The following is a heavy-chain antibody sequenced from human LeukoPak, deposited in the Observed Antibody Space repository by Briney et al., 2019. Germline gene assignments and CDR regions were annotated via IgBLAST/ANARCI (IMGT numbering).Heavy chain of an antibody. CDR2: ILYDGSNK. J-gene: IGHJ4*02. D-gene: IGHD3-16*02. V-gene: IGHV3-30*02. CDR3: AKDTLYDWDYVRGSHPDY. Sequence: GGSLRLSCAASGFIFRGYGMHWVRQAPGKGLEWVAFILYDGSNKYYADSVKGRFTISRDNSMNTVYLQMNTLRAEDTAVYYCAKDTLYDWDYVRGSHPDYWGQGTLVTVSS. CDR1: GFIFRGYG.